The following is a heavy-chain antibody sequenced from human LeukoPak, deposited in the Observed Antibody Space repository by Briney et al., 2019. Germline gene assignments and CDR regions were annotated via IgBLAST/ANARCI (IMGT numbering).Heavy chain of an antibody. V-gene: IGHV3-33*01. CDR3: ARDDGYSSSWGYFDY. CDR1: GFTFSSYG. Sequence: GGSLRLSCAASGFTFSSYGMHWVRQAPGKGLEWVAVIWYDGSNKYYADSVKGRFTISRDNSKNTLYLQMNSLRAEDTAVYYCARDDGYSSSWGYFDYWGQGTLVTVSS. D-gene: IGHD6-13*01. J-gene: IGHJ4*02. CDR2: IWYDGSNK.